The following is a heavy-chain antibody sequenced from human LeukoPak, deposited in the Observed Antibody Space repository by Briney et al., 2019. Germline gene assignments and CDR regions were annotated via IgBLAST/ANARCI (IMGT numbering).Heavy chain of an antibody. D-gene: IGHD3-10*01. Sequence: GGSLRLSCAASGFTFSNYGMSWVRQAPGKGLEWVSGISGSGTSTSYADSVKGRFTISRDKSKNTLYLQMNSLRAEDTAVYYCAKDAHNYYGSGSYYDYWGQGTLVTVSS. CDR3: AKDAHNYYGSGSYYDY. CDR1: GFTFSNYG. CDR2: ISGSGTST. V-gene: IGHV3-23*01. J-gene: IGHJ4*02.